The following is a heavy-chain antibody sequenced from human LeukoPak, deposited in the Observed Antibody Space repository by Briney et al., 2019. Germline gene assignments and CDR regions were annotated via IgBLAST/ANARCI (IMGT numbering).Heavy chain of an antibody. CDR2: IYYSGST. V-gene: IGHV4-59*01. CDR3: ARAPGLEPPYFDY. CDR1: GGSISSYY. Sequence: SETLSLTCTVSGGSISSYYWSWIRQPPGKGLEWIGYIYYSGSTNYNPSLKSRVTISVDTSKNQFSLKLSSVTAADTAVYYCARAPGLEPPYFDYWGQGTLVTVSS. D-gene: IGHD1-14*01. J-gene: IGHJ4*02.